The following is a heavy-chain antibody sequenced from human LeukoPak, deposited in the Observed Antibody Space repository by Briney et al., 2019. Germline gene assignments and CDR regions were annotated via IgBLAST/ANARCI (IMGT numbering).Heavy chain of an antibody. D-gene: IGHD3-10*01. CDR3: ARVRASVRYYFDY. J-gene: IGHJ4*02. CDR2: MNPNSGNT. CDR1: GYTFTSYD. Sequence: ASVKVSCKASGYTFTSYDINWVRQATGQGLEWMGWMNPNSGNTGYAQKFQGRVTITRNTSISTAYMELSSLRSADTAVYYCARVRASVRYYFDYWGQGTLVTVSS. V-gene: IGHV1-8*03.